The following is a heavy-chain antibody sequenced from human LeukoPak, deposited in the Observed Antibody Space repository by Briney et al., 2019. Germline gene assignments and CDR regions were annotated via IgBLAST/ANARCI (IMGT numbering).Heavy chain of an antibody. Sequence: SETLSLTCTVSGGSISSYYWSWIRQPPGKGLEWIGYIYYSGSTNYNPSLKSRVTIPVDTSKNQFSLKLSSVTAADTAVYYCARDPGTVVTPNWYFDLWGRGTLVTVSS. CDR1: GGSISSYY. J-gene: IGHJ2*01. CDR3: ARDPGTVVTPNWYFDL. CDR2: IYYSGST. D-gene: IGHD4-23*01. V-gene: IGHV4-59*01.